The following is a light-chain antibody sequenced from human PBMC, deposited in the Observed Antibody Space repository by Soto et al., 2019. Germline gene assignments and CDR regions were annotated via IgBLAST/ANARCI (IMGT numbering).Light chain of an antibody. CDR1: QSVSSSY. Sequence: EIVLTQSPGTPSLSPGERATLSCRASQSVSSSYLAWYQQKPGQAPRLLIYGASSRATGIPDRFSGSGSGTDFTLTISRLEPEDFAVYYCQQYGSSLTWTFGQGTKVDI. J-gene: IGKJ1*01. CDR2: GAS. CDR3: QQYGSSLTWT. V-gene: IGKV3-20*01.